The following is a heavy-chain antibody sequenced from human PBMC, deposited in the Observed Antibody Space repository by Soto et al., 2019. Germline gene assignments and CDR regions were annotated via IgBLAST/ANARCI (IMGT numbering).Heavy chain of an antibody. CDR1: GGTFSSYA. D-gene: IGHD6-19*01. CDR2: IIPIFGTA. J-gene: IGHJ4*02. CDR3: ARDRGSSGWSDY. V-gene: IGHV1-69*06. Sequence: ASVKVSCKASGGTFSSYAISWVRQAPGQGLEWMGGIIPIFGTANYAQKFQGRVTITADKSTSTAYMELSSLRSEDTAVYYCARDRGSSGWSDYWGQGTLVTVSS.